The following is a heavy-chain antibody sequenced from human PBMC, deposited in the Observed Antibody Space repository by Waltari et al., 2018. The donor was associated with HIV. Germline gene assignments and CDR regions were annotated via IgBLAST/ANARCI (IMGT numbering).Heavy chain of an antibody. V-gene: IGHV4-34*01. J-gene: IGHJ5*02. CDR3: ARAHKLGSSSWYFLGRWFDP. CDR2: INHSGST. D-gene: IGHD6-13*01. CDR1: GGSLSGYH. Sequence: QVQLQQWGAGLLKPSETLSLTCAVYGGSLSGYHWSWIRPPPGRGLEWIGEINHSGSTNYNPSLKSRVTISVDTSKNQFSLKLSSVTAADTAVYYCARAHKLGSSSWYFLGRWFDPWGQGTLVTVSS.